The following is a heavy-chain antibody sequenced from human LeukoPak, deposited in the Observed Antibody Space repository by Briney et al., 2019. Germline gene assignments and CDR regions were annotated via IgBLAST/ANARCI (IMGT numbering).Heavy chain of an antibody. Sequence: GASVKVSCKASGYTFSNYYIHWVRQAPGQGLEWMGIINPSGGSTTYAQKFQGRVTMTRDMSTSTVYMELSRLRSDDTAVYYCARTMTTVTTARYNWFDPWGQGTLVTVSS. D-gene: IGHD4-17*01. CDR1: GYTFSNYY. V-gene: IGHV1-46*01. CDR3: ARTMTTVTTARYNWFDP. CDR2: INPSGGST. J-gene: IGHJ5*02.